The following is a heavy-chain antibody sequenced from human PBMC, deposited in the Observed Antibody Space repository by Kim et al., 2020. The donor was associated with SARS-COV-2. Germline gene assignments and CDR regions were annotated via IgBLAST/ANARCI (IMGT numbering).Heavy chain of an antibody. CDR2: ISYDGSNK. CDR1: GFTFSSYG. V-gene: IGHV3-30*18. Sequence: GGSLRLSCAASGFTFSSYGMHWVRQAPGKGLEWVAVISYDGSNKYYADSVKGRFTISRDNSKNTLYLQMNSLRAEDTAVYYCAKARKYTTVTTRYYYYGMDVWGQGTTVTVSS. J-gene: IGHJ6*02. D-gene: IGHD4-17*01. CDR3: AKARKYTTVTTRYYYYGMDV.